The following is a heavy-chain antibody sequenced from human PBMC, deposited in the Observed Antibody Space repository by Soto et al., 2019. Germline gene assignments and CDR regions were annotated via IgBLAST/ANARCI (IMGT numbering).Heavy chain of an antibody. J-gene: IGHJ6*02. CDR2: ISGSGGST. V-gene: IGHV3-23*01. CDR1: GFTFSSYA. Sequence: PGGSLRLSCAASGFTFSSYAMSWVRQAPGKGLEWVSAISGSGGSTYYADSVKGRFTISRDNSKNTLYLQMNSLRAEDTAVYYCAKDRSPRSSSDSPYYCYAMDVWGQGTTVNVSS. CDR3: AKDRSPRSSSDSPYYCYAMDV. D-gene: IGHD2-2*01.